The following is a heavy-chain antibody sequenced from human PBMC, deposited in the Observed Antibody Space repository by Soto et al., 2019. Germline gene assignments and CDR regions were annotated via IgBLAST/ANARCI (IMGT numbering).Heavy chain of an antibody. V-gene: IGHV4-39*01. CDR3: ASLSTGTPAVDAVYI. Sequence: QLQLQESGPGLVKPSETLSLTCTVSGGSISSSSYYWGWIRQPPGKGLEWIGSIYYSGSTYYNPAFKSRVTIAVNTSKNPFSRKLGSVTAADTAVDYCASLSTGTPAVDAVYIWGQGTMVTVSS. CDR2: IYYSGST. J-gene: IGHJ3*02. CDR1: GGSISSSSYY. D-gene: IGHD4-17*01.